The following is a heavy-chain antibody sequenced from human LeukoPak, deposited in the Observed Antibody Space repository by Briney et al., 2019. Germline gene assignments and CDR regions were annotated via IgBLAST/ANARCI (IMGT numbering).Heavy chain of an antibody. D-gene: IGHD5-18*01. CDR3: AREYPGYSYGYEGVVPPYFDY. V-gene: IGHV1-46*01. CDR2: INPSGGST. Sequence: ASVKVSCKASEYTFTSYYMHWVRQAPGQGLEWMGIINPSGGSTSYAQKFQGRVTMTRDTSTSTVYMELSSLRSEDTAVYYCAREYPGYSYGYEGVVPPYFDYWGQGTLVTVSS. J-gene: IGHJ4*02. CDR1: EYTFTSYY.